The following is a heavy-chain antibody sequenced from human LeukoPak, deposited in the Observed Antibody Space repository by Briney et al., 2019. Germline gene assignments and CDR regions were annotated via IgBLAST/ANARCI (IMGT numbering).Heavy chain of an antibody. CDR2: ISVYNGHT. J-gene: IGHJ4*02. CDR1: GYTFSNYG. Sequence: ASVKVSCKTSGYTFSNYGINWLRQAPGQGLEWMGWISVYNGHTNYAQKLQGRVTMTTDTSTNTAYMDLRSLRSDDTAVYYCARSPGTAVTRGDFWGQGTLVTVSS. D-gene: IGHD2-2*01. CDR3: ARSPGTAVTRGDF. V-gene: IGHV1-18*01.